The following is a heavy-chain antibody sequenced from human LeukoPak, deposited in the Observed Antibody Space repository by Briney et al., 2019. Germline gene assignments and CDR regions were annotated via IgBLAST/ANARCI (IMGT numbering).Heavy chain of an antibody. CDR3: ARSGRYCSGGNCYSGAFDI. CDR2: INWNGGST. V-gene: IGHV3-20*01. Sequence: PGGSLRLSCAASGFTFDDYGMSWVRQAPGKGLEWVSGINWNGGSTGYADSMKGRFTISRDNAKNSLYLQMNSLRAEDTALYHCARSGRYCSGGNCYSGAFDIWGQGTMVTVSS. J-gene: IGHJ3*02. D-gene: IGHD2-15*01. CDR1: GFTFDDYG.